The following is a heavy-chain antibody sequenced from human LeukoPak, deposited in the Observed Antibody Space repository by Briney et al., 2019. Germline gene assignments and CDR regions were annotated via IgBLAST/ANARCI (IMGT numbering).Heavy chain of an antibody. J-gene: IGHJ3*02. CDR2: IWYDGSNK. V-gene: IGHV3-33*01. Sequence: PGGSLRLSCAASGFTFSGYGMHWVRQAPGKGLEWVAVIWYDGSNKYYADSVKGRFTISRDNSKNALFLQMNSLRAEDMAIYYCARGASSWEYTTFDIWGQGTIVTVSS. D-gene: IGHD6-13*01. CDR3: ARGASSWEYTTFDI. CDR1: GFTFSGYG.